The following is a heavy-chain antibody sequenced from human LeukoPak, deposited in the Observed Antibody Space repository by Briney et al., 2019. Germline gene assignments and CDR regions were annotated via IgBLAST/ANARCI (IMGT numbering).Heavy chain of an antibody. CDR1: GFTFSSYW. CDR3: ARDIDTAAGTGDASDI. D-gene: IGHD6-13*01. Sequence: GGSLRLSCAASGFTFSSYWMSWVRQAPGKGLEWVANIKQDGSEKYYVDSVKGRFTISRDNAKNSLYLQMNSLRAEDTAVYYCARDIDTAAGTGDASDIWGQGTMVTVSS. J-gene: IGHJ3*02. V-gene: IGHV3-7*03. CDR2: IKQDGSEK.